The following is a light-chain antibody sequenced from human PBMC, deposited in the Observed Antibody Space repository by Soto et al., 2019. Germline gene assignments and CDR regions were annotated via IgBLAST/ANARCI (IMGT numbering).Light chain of an antibody. J-gene: IGKJ2*01. Sequence: DIQLTQSPSSLSASVGDRVTISCRASQSMSDSLIWYQQKSGKAPKLLIYSGSTLEIGVPSRFSGSGSGTDFTLTISSLQPEDFGTYFCQQSYGNSYTFGQGTTLEIK. CDR3: QQSYGNSYT. CDR1: QSMSDS. V-gene: IGKV1-39*01. CDR2: SGS.